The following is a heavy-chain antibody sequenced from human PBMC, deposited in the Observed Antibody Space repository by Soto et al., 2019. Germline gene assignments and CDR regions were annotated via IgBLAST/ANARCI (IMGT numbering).Heavy chain of an antibody. CDR1: GFIFSTTA. D-gene: IGHD3-16*01. J-gene: IGHJ4*02. CDR2: ISGSGVST. V-gene: IGHV3-23*01. Sequence: LRLSCAASGFIFSTTAMTWVRQAPGKGLEWVSTISGSGVSTYYTDSVKGRFTISRDNSKNTLYLQMNSLRAEDTAVYFCAAVMGSDYDYVWGSLTFDDWGQGTLVTVSS. CDR3: AAVMGSDYDYVWGSLTFDD.